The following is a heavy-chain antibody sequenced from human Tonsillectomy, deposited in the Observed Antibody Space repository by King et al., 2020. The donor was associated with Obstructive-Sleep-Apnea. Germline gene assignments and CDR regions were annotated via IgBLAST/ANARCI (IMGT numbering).Heavy chain of an antibody. CDR3: APGRWWWGA. CDR2: IKEDGSEK. CDR1: GFTFSGYW. J-gene: IGHJ6*02. Sequence: DVQLVESGGDLVQPGGSLRLSCVPSGFTFSGYWMAWVRQAPGKGLEWVANIKEDGSEKYYVDSVKGRFTISRDNAKNVLYLQLNRLRVEDTAIYYCAPGRWWWGAWGQGTTVTVSS. D-gene: IGHD2-21*01. V-gene: IGHV3-7*01.